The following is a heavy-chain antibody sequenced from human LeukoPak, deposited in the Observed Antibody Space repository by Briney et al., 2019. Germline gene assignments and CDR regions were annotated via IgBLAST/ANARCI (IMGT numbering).Heavy chain of an antibody. D-gene: IGHD1-26*01. Sequence: PGGSLRLSCAASGFTFSNYAMSWVRQVPGRGLEWVSTISSRGDSTYDADSVKGRFTISRDDSKNTVYLQMNSLRLDATAVYFCARDRAATQGWVEFDPWGQGTLVTVSS. J-gene: IGHJ5*02. CDR3: ARDRAATQGWVEFDP. CDR1: GFTFSNYA. CDR2: ISSRGDST. V-gene: IGHV3-23*01.